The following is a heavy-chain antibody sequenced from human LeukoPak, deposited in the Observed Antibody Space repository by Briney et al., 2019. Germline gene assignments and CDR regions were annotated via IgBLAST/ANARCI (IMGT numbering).Heavy chain of an antibody. Sequence: GGSLRLSCAASGFTFSSYGMHWVRKAPGKGLEWVAFIRYDGSNKYYADSVKGRFTISRDNSKNTLYLQMNSLRAEDTAVYYCAKDEVLSDHYYYYYMDVWGKGTTVTVSS. V-gene: IGHV3-30*02. CDR1: GFTFSSYG. CDR2: IRYDGSNK. J-gene: IGHJ6*03. CDR3: AKDEVLSDHYYYYYMDV. D-gene: IGHD3-3*01.